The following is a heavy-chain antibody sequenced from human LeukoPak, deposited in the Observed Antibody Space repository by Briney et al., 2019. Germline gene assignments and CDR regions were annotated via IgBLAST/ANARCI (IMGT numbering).Heavy chain of an antibody. V-gene: IGHV3-23*01. Sequence: GGSLRLSCAASGFTFSSSAMNWVRQAPGKGLEWVSGISGDGDNTYYADSVKGRFIISRDNSKNTLYLEMNSLRAEDTALYYCAKSSGGSRYSGTDNWGQGSLVTVSS. CDR2: ISGDGDNT. CDR1: GFTFSSSA. J-gene: IGHJ4*02. D-gene: IGHD2-15*01. CDR3: AKSSGGSRYSGTDN.